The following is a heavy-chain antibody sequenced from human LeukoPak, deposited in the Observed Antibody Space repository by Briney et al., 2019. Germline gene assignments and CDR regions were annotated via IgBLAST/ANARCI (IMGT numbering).Heavy chain of an antibody. D-gene: IGHD6-19*01. Sequence: SETLSLTCTVSGGSISGYYWSWISQPPGKGLEWSGYISSSGRTNYNPSLKSRVSISVDTSKNQFSLNLNSVTAADTAVFYCARHGSGWSFDYWGQGTLVTVSS. CDR1: GGSISGYY. CDR2: ISSSGRT. V-gene: IGHV4-59*08. J-gene: IGHJ4*02. CDR3: ARHGSGWSFDY.